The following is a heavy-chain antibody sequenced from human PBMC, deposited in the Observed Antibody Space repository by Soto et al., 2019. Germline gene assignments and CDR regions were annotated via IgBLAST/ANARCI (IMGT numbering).Heavy chain of an antibody. J-gene: IGHJ4*02. Sequence: PGGSLRLSCAASGFIFSNYGIHWVRQAPGKGLEWVALIWYDGSNKDYADSVKGRFIVARDNTNNTVYLKFNSLTADDTAVYYCEREGLVAGSPDFWGPGTLVTVSS. V-gene: IGHV3-33*01. D-gene: IGHD6-19*01. CDR3: EREGLVAGSPDF. CDR1: GFIFSNYG. CDR2: IWYDGSNK.